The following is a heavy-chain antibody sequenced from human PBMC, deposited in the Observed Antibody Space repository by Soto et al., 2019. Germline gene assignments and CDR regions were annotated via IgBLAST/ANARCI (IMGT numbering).Heavy chain of an antibody. Sequence: QVQLVQSGAEVKKPGSSVKVSCKASGGTFSSYAISWVRQAPGQGLEWMGGIIPIFGTTNYAQKFQGRVTITADESTSTAYMELSSLRSEDTAVYYCAGGWDSSGWEAYYYYGMDVWGQGTTVTVSS. J-gene: IGHJ6*02. CDR1: GGTFSSYA. D-gene: IGHD6-19*01. V-gene: IGHV1-69*01. CDR3: AGGWDSSGWEAYYYYGMDV. CDR2: IIPIFGTT.